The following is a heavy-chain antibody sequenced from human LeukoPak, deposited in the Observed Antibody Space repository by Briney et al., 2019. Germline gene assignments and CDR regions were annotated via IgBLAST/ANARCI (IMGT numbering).Heavy chain of an antibody. CDR2: ISGSGGTT. CDR1: GFTFSSFG. D-gene: IGHD3-22*01. CDR3: AKESGYLNRHFDH. J-gene: IGHJ4*02. V-gene: IGHV3-23*01. Sequence: PGGSLRLSCAAAGFTFSSFGMSWVRQAPGKGREWVSGISGSGGTTDYADSGKGRFTISRDNSKNTLDLQMNSLRAEDTAVYYCAKESGYLNRHFDHWGQGTLVTVSS.